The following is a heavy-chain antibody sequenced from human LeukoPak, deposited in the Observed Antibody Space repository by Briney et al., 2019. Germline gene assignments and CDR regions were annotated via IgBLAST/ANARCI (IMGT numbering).Heavy chain of an antibody. CDR1: GGSFSGYY. Sequence: PSETLSLTCAVYGGSFSGYYWSWIRQPPGKGLEWIGEINHSGSTNYNPSLKSRVTISVDTSKNQFSLKLSSVTAADTAVYYCARLKEGYYDFWSGYYGGSGMGYMDVWGQGTMVTVSS. V-gene: IGHV4-34*01. D-gene: IGHD3-3*01. CDR3: ARLKEGYYDFWSGYYGGSGMGYMDV. J-gene: IGHJ3*01. CDR2: INHSGST.